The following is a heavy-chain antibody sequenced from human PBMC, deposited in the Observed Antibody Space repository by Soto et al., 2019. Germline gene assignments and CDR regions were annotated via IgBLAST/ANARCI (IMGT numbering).Heavy chain of an antibody. J-gene: IGHJ6*02. D-gene: IGHD6-13*01. CDR1: GDSIRSSSY. V-gene: IGHV4-39*01. Sequence: SETLSLTCTVSGDSIRSSSYWGWIRQPPGKGLEWIGSIYSTGNTYYNPSLNSQVTISVDTSKNQFSLNVISVTAADTAVYYCRRSSRYSTDVWGQGTTGT. CDR2: IYSTGNT. CDR3: RRSSRYSTDV.